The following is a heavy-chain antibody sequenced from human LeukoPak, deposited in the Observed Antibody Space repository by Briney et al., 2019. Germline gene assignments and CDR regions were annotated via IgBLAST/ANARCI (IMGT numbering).Heavy chain of an antibody. Sequence: GGSLRLSCAASGFTFSSYWMTWVRQAPGKGLEWVANIKQDGSEKYYVDSVKGRFTISRDNAKNSLYLQMNSLRAEDTAVYYCARGPRITMVRGGQWYYYMDVWGKGTTVTISS. CDR3: ARGPRITMVRGGQWYYYMDV. J-gene: IGHJ6*03. CDR2: IKQDGSEK. V-gene: IGHV3-7*01. CDR1: GFTFSSYW. D-gene: IGHD3-10*01.